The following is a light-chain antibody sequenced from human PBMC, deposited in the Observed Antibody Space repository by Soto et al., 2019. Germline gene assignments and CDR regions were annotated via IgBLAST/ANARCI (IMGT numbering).Light chain of an antibody. CDR3: QQYNEWPPLT. J-gene: IGKJ4*01. Sequence: EIVMTQSPATLSVSPGERATLSCRASQSVSSNLAWYQQKPGQAPRLLIFGASTRATGIPARFSGSGSGTEFTLTISSLQSEDFAVYYCQQYNEWPPLTFXGGTKVDIK. CDR2: GAS. V-gene: IGKV3-15*01. CDR1: QSVSSN.